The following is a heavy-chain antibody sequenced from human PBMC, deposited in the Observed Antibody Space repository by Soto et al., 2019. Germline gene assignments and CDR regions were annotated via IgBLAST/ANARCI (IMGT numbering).Heavy chain of an antibody. CDR1: GFTFSSYA. CDR2: ISYDGSTI. J-gene: IGHJ4*02. V-gene: IGHV3-30*18. D-gene: IGHD5-12*01. CDR3: AKGPWHLAHGHYFDY. Sequence: QVQVVESGGGVVQPGRSLRLSCAASGFTFSSYAMHWVRQAPGKGLEWVAGISYDGSTIYYVDSVKGRFTVSRDNSKNTLYLHMNSLRSEDTAVYSCAKGPWHLAHGHYFDYRGQGTLVTVSS.